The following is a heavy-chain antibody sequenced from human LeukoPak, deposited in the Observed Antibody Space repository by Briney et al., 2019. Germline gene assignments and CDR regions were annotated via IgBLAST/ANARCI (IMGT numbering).Heavy chain of an antibody. Sequence: GGSLRLSCAASGFTFSDYYMSWIRQAPGKGLEWVSYISSSGGTIYYADSVKGRFTISRDDSKNTLYLQMNSLRAEDTAVYYCAKGFLPTSSSSNYVSFDFRGQGTLVTVSS. CDR3: AKGFLPTSSSSNYVSFDF. V-gene: IGHV3-11*01. CDR1: GFTFSDYY. J-gene: IGHJ4*02. D-gene: IGHD6-13*01. CDR2: ISSSGGTI.